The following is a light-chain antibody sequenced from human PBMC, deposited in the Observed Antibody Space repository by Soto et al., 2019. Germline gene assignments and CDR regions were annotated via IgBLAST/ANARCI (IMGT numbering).Light chain of an antibody. CDR3: SSYSSSSTFYV. Sequence: QSALTQPASVSGSLGQSITISCTGTSSDVGGYDYVSWYQQYPGKAPKLIIYEVSNRPSGVSNRFSGSKSGDTASLTISGLRAEDEADYYCSSYSSSSTFYVFGGGTKVTVL. V-gene: IGLV2-14*01. J-gene: IGLJ1*01. CDR2: EVS. CDR1: SSDVGGYDY.